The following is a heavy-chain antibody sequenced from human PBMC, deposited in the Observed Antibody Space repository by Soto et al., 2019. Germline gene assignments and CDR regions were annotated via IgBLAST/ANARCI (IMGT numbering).Heavy chain of an antibody. CDR1: GYSFTSYW. J-gene: IGHJ6*02. Sequence: GESLKISCKGSGYSFTSYWISWVRQMPGKGLEWMGRIDPSDSYTNYSPSFRGHVTISADKSISTAYLQWSSLKASDTAMYYCAAGLYCSGGSCYYYYGMDVWGQGTTVTVSS. D-gene: IGHD2-15*01. CDR2: IDPSDSYT. CDR3: AAGLYCSGGSCYYYYGMDV. V-gene: IGHV5-10-1*01.